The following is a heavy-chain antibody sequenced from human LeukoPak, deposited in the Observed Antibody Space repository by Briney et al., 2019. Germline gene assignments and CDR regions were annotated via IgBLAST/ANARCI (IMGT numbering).Heavy chain of an antibody. CDR3: GTLLSNAAFDY. J-gene: IGHJ4*02. CDR2: INPNSGET. CDR1: GYTFTGYY. Sequence: ASVKVSCKASGYTFTGYYMHWVRQAPGQGLEWMGWINPNSGETKYAQKFQGRVTMTRDTSISTACMELSRLRSDETAVYYCGTLLSNAAFDYWGQGTLVTVSS. D-gene: IGHD6-25*01. V-gene: IGHV1-2*02.